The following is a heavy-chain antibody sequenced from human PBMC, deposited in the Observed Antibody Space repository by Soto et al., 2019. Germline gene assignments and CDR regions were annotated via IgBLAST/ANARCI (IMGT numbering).Heavy chain of an antibody. D-gene: IGHD3-3*01. Sequence: SETLSLTCAVYGGSFSGYYWGWIRQPPGKGLEWIGEINHSGSTYYNPSLKSRVTISVGTSKDQFSLKLSSVTAADTAVYYCAIQPYYDFWSGYVPDDAFDIWGQGTMVTVSS. CDR2: INHSGST. CDR3: AIQPYYDFWSGYVPDDAFDI. V-gene: IGHV4-34*01. CDR1: GGSFSGYY. J-gene: IGHJ3*02.